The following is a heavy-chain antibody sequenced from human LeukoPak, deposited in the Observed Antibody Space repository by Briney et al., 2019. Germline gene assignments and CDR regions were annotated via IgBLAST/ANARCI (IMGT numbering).Heavy chain of an antibody. CDR2: ISSSGSTT. D-gene: IGHD3-22*01. Sequence: GGSLRLSCAASGFTFSSYEMNWVRQAPGKGLEWVSYISSSGSTTHYADSVKGRFTISRDNAKNSLYLQMNSLRAEDTAVYYCARDNYDSSGYYFDWGQGTLDTVSS. V-gene: IGHV3-48*03. CDR3: ARDNYDSSGYYFD. CDR1: GFTFSSYE. J-gene: IGHJ4*02.